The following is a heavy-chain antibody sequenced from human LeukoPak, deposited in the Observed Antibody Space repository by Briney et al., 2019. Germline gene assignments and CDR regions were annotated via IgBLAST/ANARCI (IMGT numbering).Heavy chain of an antibody. J-gene: IGHJ4*02. Sequence: GGSLRLSCAASGFTFSSYAMSWVRQAPGKGLEWVSAISGSGGSTYYADSVKGRFTISRDNSENTLYLQVNSLRAEDTAIYYCAKFADSSGYYRLGWGQGTLVTVSS. CDR1: GFTFSSYA. V-gene: IGHV3-23*01. CDR3: AKFADSSGYYRLG. CDR2: ISGSGGST. D-gene: IGHD3-22*01.